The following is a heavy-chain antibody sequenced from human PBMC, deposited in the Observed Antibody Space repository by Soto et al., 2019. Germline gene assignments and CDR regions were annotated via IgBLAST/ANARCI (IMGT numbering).Heavy chain of an antibody. V-gene: IGHV4-31*03. CDR3: ARGFYYDSSGYDY. CDR1: GGSISSGGYY. D-gene: IGHD3-22*01. Sequence: SETLSLTCTVSGGSISSGGYYWSWIRQHPGKGLEWIGYIYYSGSTYYNPSLKSRVTISVDTSKNQFSLKLSSVTAADTAVYYCARGFYYDSSGYDYWGQGTLVTVSS. J-gene: IGHJ4*02. CDR2: IYYSGST.